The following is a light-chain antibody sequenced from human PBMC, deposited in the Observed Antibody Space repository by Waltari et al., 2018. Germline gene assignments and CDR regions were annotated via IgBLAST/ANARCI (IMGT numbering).Light chain of an antibody. J-gene: IGKJ1*01. Sequence: DIQMTQSPSSLSASVGDRVTITCRASQSIGYYLNWFQQKPGKPPKVLIFAASGLQSGVPSRFSGSGSGTDFTLTITSLHPEDFATYYCQQSYSIPLTFDQGTKVEIK. CDR2: AAS. CDR3: QQSYSIPLT. V-gene: IGKV1-39*01. CDR1: QSIGYY.